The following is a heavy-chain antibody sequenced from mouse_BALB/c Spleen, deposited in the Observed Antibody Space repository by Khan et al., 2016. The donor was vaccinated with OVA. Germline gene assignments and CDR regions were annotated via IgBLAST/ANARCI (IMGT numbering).Heavy chain of an antibody. CDR2: IWTGGST. CDR3: ARLEDI. J-gene: IGHJ2*01. CDR1: GFSLTNYG. D-gene: IGHD1-3*01. V-gene: IGHV2-9*02. Sequence: QMQLEESGPGLVAPSQSLSITCTVSGFSLTNYGVHWVRQPPGKGLEWLGVIWTGGSTTYNSALMSRLTITKDNSKSQVFLKMNSLQTDDTAMYYCARLEDIWGQGTTLTVSS.